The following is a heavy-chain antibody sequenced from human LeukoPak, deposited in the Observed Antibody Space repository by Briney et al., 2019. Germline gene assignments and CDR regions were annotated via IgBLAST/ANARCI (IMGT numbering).Heavy chain of an antibody. CDR3: ARAYDIGAFDI. J-gene: IGHJ3*02. CDR2: VYYTGST. D-gene: IGHD3-9*01. V-gene: IGHV4-59*12. Sequence: SETLSLTCTVSGGSISSYYWSWVRQPPGKGLEWIGFVYYTGSTNYSPSLKSRVTTSVDTSKNQFSLKLSSVTAADTAVYYCARAYDIGAFDIWGQGTMVTVSS. CDR1: GGSISSYY.